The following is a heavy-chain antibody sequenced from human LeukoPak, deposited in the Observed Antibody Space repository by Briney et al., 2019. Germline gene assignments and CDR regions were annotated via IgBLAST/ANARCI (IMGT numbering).Heavy chain of an antibody. CDR1: GGSISTYY. CDR3: AGTAMVNNWFDP. Sequence: PSETLSLTCTVSGGSISTYYWSWIRQPPGKGLEWIGYIYYSGSTNYNPSLESRVSISVDTFKNQFSLRLSSETAADTAVYYCAGTAMVNNWFDPWGQGTLVTVSS. D-gene: IGHD5-18*01. J-gene: IGHJ5*02. V-gene: IGHV4-59*01. CDR2: IYYSGST.